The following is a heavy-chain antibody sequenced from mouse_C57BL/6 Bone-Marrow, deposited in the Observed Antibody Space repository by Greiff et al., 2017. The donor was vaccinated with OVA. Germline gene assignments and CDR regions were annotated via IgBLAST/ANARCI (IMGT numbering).Heavy chain of an antibody. V-gene: IGHV5-9-1*02. Sequence: DVQLQESGEGLVKPGGSLKLSCAASGFTFSSYAMSWVRQTPEKRLEWVAYISSGGDYIYYADTVKGRFTISIDNSRNTLYLQMSSLKSEDTAMYYCTSPNYYGSSYPLAYWGQGTLVTVSA. CDR1: GFTFSSYA. D-gene: IGHD1-1*01. CDR2: ISSGGDYI. CDR3: TSPNYYGSSYPLAY. J-gene: IGHJ3*01.